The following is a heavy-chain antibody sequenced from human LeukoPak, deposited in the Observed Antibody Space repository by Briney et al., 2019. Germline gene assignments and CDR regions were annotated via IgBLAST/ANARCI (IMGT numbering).Heavy chain of an antibody. CDR3: ARVGYCSSTSCFHFDY. CDR1: GGSISSYY. V-gene: IGHV4-59*01. Sequence: SETLSLTCTVSGGSISSYYWNWIRQPPGKGLEWIGYIYYSGSGSTNYNPSLKSRVTISVDTSKNQFSLKLSSVTAADTAVYYCARVGYCSSTSCFHFDYWGQGTLVTVSS. CDR2: IYYSGSGST. J-gene: IGHJ4*02. D-gene: IGHD2-2*01.